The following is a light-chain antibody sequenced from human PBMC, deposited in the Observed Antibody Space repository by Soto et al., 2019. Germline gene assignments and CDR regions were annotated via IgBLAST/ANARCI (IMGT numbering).Light chain of an antibody. J-gene: IGKJ1*01. CDR1: QSVRNSY. CDR3: QKYGSSPAK. CDR2: GAS. V-gene: IGKV3-20*01. Sequence: EIGMTQSPGTLSLSRGERATLSCRASQSVRNSYLAWYQQKPGQAPRLLIYGASSRATGIPDRFSGSGSGTDFTLTISRLEPEDFAVYYCQKYGSSPAKFGQGTKVDIK.